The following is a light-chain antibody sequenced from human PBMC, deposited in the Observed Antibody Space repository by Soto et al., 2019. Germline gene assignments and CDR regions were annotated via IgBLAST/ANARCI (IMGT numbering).Light chain of an antibody. J-gene: IGKJ1*01. CDR1: QSIDGW. CDR3: QHYHSSPWT. Sequence: DIQMTQSPSTLSASVGDRVTITCRASQSIDGWLAWYQQKTGQAPELLVSKASSLESRVPSRFSGSGSGTEFTLTISSLQPDDFATYYCQHYHSSPWTFGQGTKVAIK. CDR2: KAS. V-gene: IGKV1-5*03.